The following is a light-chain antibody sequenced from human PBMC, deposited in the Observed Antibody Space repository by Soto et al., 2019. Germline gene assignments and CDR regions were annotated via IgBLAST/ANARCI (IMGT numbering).Light chain of an antibody. CDR3: PQYGTSTWK. J-gene: IGKJ1*01. Sequence: EIVLTQSPGTLSLSPGERATLSCRASQSVTYSFLAWYQQKPGQAPRLLIYGASSRATGIPDRFSGSGSGTDFSLTIGRLGPEDFAVCYCPQYGTSTWKFGQGTKVEIK. CDR2: GAS. V-gene: IGKV3-20*01. CDR1: QSVTYSF.